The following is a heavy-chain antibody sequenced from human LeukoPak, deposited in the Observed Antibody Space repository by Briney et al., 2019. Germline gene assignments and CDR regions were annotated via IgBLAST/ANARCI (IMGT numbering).Heavy chain of an antibody. V-gene: IGHV1-2*02. Sequence: ASVKVSCEASGYTFTVYYMHWVRQAPGQGLEWMGWIYPKRGGTKYAQKFQGRVTMTRDTSISAAYMELSSLRSDDTAVYYCARDVGDCSGGNCPIFDYWGQGTLVTVSS. J-gene: IGHJ4*02. CDR3: ARDVGDCSGGNCPIFDY. D-gene: IGHD2-15*01. CDR2: IYPKRGGT. CDR1: GYTFTVYY.